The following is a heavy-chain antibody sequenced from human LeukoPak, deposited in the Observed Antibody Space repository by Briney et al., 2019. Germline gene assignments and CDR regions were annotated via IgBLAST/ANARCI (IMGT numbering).Heavy chain of an antibody. CDR2: IRYDGSNK. J-gene: IGHJ4*02. CDR1: GFTFSSYG. V-gene: IGHV3-30*02. Sequence: GGSLRLSCAASGFTFSSYGMHWVRQAPGKGLEWVAFIRYDGSNKYYADSVKGRFTISRDNSKNTPYLQMNSLRAEDTAVYYCAKDADDYYGSGSCFDYWGQGTLVTVSS. CDR3: AKDADDYYGSGSCFDY. D-gene: IGHD3-10*01.